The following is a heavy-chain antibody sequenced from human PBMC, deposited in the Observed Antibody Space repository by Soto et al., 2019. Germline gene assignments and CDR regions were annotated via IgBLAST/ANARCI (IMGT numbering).Heavy chain of an antibody. CDR1: GFTFSSYA. Sequence: PGGSLRLSYAASGFTFSSYAMSWVRQAPGKGLEWVSAISGSGGSTYYADSVKGRFTISRDNSNNTLYLQMNSLRAEDTAVYYCAKDTRGKIRFLEWLFGPFDYWAQGTLVTVSS. V-gene: IGHV3-23*01. J-gene: IGHJ4*02. D-gene: IGHD3-3*01. CDR3: AKDTRGKIRFLEWLFGPFDY. CDR2: ISGSGGST.